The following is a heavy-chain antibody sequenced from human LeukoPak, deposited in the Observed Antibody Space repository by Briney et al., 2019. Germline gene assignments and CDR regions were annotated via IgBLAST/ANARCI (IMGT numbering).Heavy chain of an antibody. Sequence: GGSLRLSCAASGFTFSDYYMSWIRQAPGKGLEWVSYISSSGSTIYYADSVKGRFTISRDNAKNSLYLQMNSLRAEDTAVYYCARDLRKPNMALDYWGQGTLVTVSS. CDR3: ARDLRKPNMALDY. CDR2: ISSSGSTI. CDR1: GFTFSDYY. J-gene: IGHJ4*02. D-gene: IGHD2/OR15-2a*01. V-gene: IGHV3-11*04.